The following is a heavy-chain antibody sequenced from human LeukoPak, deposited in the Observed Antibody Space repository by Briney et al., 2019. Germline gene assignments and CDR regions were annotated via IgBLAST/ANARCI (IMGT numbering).Heavy chain of an antibody. J-gene: IGHJ6*03. CDR3: TLELSSSYYYYMDV. CDR2: INPNSGGT. V-gene: IGHV1-2*02. CDR1: GYTLTGYY. D-gene: IGHD6-6*01. Sequence: ASVKVSCKASGYTLTGYYMHWVRQAPGLGLEWMGWINPNSGGTNYAQKFQGRVTMTRDTSISTAYMELSRLRSDDTAVYYCTLELSSSYYYYMDVWGKGTTVTVSS.